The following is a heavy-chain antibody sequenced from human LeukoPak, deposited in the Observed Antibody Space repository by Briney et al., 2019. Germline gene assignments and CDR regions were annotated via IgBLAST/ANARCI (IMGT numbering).Heavy chain of an antibody. CDR3: ARVATGGYSYGYNAKPSYYFDY. Sequence: AGSLRLYSAAYGFTFSSYWMSWVRQGPGKGLEWVANINQDGSEKYYVDSVKGRFTISRDNAKNSLYLQMNSLRAEDTAVYYCARVATGGYSYGYNAKPSYYFDYWGQGTLVTVSS. D-gene: IGHD5-18*01. CDR2: INQDGSEK. V-gene: IGHV3-7*01. J-gene: IGHJ4*02. CDR1: GFTFSSYW.